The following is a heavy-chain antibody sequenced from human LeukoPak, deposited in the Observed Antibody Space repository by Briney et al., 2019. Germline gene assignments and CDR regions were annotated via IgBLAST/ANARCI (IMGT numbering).Heavy chain of an antibody. CDR2: ISPDGSTT. D-gene: IGHD6-13*01. J-gene: IGHJ4*02. Sequence: PGGSLRLSCAASGFTFSTYWMHWVRQAPGQGPVWVSRISPDGSTTTYADSVRGRFSISRDNAKNTLYMQMSSLRVDDTAVYYCVRGSSTWSPLGDYWGQGTLVTVST. V-gene: IGHV3-74*01. CDR1: GFTFSTYW. CDR3: VRGSSTWSPLGDY.